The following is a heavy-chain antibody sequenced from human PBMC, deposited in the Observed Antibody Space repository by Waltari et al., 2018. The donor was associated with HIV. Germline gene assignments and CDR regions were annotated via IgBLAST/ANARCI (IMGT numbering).Heavy chain of an antibody. CDR3: AGGGDYVGLMY. D-gene: IGHD4-17*01. V-gene: IGHV3-33*03. CDR1: GINFSSYG. Sequence: QVPLVESGGGVVQPGRSLRLSCAASGINFSSYGMHWVRQAPGKGLEWVAIIWYDGTKKYYGDSVKGRFTISRDNSNNILYLQLNSLRAEDTAVYYCAGGGDYVGLMYWGQGTLVSVSS. CDR2: IWYDGTKK. J-gene: IGHJ4*02.